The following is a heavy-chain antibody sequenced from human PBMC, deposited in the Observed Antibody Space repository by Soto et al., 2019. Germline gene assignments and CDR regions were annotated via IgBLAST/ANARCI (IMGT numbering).Heavy chain of an antibody. D-gene: IGHD6-19*01. CDR1: GFTFSNYG. CDR2: ISYDGSKK. Sequence: QVQLVESGGGVVQPGRSLRLSCAASGFTFSNYGMHWVRQAPGKGLEWVAVISYDGSKKKLADSVNGRFTISRDNSKNTLYLQMNSLRDEDTAVYYCAKEVARAVAGTFYVDYWGQGTLVTVSS. CDR3: AKEVARAVAGTFYVDY. V-gene: IGHV3-30*18. J-gene: IGHJ4*02.